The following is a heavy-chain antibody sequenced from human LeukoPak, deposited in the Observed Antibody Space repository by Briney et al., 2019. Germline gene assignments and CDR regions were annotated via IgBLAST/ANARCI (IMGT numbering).Heavy chain of an antibody. Sequence: GESLKISCKGSGYSFTSYWVGWVRQMPGKGLEWMGIIYPDDSETRYSPSFGGQVTISADKSISTTYLQWNSLRASDTAVYYCASPGIPTAGSLKYLPRWGQGTLVTVSS. D-gene: IGHD2-2*02. V-gene: IGHV5-51*01. CDR3: ASPGIPTAGSLKYLPR. CDR1: GYSFTSYW. J-gene: IGHJ1*01. CDR2: IYPDDSET.